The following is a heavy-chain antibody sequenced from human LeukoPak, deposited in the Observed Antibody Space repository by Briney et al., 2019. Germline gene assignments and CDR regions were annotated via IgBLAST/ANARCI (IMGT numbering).Heavy chain of an antibody. CDR2: VHSSGST. CDR1: GGSISSGSYY. Sequence: PSETLSLTCTVSGGSISSGSYYWSWIRRPAGKGLEWIGRVHSSGSTNYKSSLKSRVSMSVDTSNNQFSLELTSVTAADTAVYYCAVGFTYGYYYPLDIWGQGIMVTVSS. J-gene: IGHJ3*02. CDR3: AVGFTYGYYYPLDI. V-gene: IGHV4-61*02. D-gene: IGHD5-18*01.